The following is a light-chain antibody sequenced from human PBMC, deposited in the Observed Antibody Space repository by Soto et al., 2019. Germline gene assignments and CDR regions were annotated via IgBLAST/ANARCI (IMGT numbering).Light chain of an antibody. V-gene: IGKV1-39*01. CDR2: AAS. CDR3: QQSYHTLPLT. CDR1: QSISNY. Sequence: DTQMTQSPSSLSASVGDRVTITCRSSQSISNYVNWYQQRPGKAPKLLIYAASTLHSGVPSRFSGSGSGRDFTLTISSLDPEDFATYYCQQSYHTLPLTFGGGTKVEV. J-gene: IGKJ4*02.